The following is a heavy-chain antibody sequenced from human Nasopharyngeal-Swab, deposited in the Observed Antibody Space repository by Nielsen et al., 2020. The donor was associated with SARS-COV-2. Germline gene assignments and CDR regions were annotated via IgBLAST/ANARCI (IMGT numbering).Heavy chain of an antibody. CDR1: GGTFTNYG. CDR2: IIPILGKA. CDR3: ARAGRGYSNGEIDGFHYMDV. J-gene: IGHJ6*03. D-gene: IGHD5-12*01. Sequence: SVKVSCKAPGGTFTNYGITWVRQAPGQGLEWIGMIIPILGKANNARKFQGRVTITADKSTSTVYMELSSLRSEDTAVYYCARAGRGYSNGEIDGFHYMDVWGRGTAVAVSS. V-gene: IGHV1-69*04.